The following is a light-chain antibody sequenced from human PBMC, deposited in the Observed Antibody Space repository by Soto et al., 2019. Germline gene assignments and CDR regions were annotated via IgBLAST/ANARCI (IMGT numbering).Light chain of an antibody. CDR1: QSVSSNY. Sequence: IGLTHSPGTLSLSPGERATLSCRASQSVSSNYLAWYQQKPGQAPKVLIYRASSRATGIPDRFSGSGSGTDFNLTISRLEPEDFAVYYCQQYGSSPLTFGGGTKVEIK. J-gene: IGKJ4*01. CDR3: QQYGSSPLT. V-gene: IGKV3-20*01. CDR2: RAS.